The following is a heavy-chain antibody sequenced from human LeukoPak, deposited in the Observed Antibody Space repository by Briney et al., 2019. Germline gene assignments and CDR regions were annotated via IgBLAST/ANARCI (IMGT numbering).Heavy chain of an antibody. J-gene: IGHJ4*02. D-gene: IGHD5-24*01. CDR2: INPSDGAT. CDR3: ARTRDGYNFGYFDY. CDR1: GYTFTMYY. Sequence: ASVKVSCKASGYTFTMYYIHWVRQAPGQGLGWMGMINPSDGATTYAQRFQGRVTMTRDMSTTTVYMDLRSLRSEDTAVYYCARTRDGYNFGYFDYWGQGTLVTVSS. V-gene: IGHV1-46*01.